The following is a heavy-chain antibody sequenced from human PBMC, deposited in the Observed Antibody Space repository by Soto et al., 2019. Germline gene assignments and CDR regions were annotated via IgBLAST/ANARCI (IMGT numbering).Heavy chain of an antibody. D-gene: IGHD3-16*01. CDR3: ARDRRGGAQAPRDYYYYYGMDV. CDR1: GFTFSSYS. Sequence: GGSLRLSCAASGFTFSSYSMNWVRQAPGKGLEWVSSISSSSSYIYYADSAKGRFTISRDNAKNSLYLQMNSLRAEDTAVYYCARDRRGGAQAPRDYYYYYGMDVWGQGTTVTVSS. V-gene: IGHV3-21*01. CDR2: ISSSSSYI. J-gene: IGHJ6*02.